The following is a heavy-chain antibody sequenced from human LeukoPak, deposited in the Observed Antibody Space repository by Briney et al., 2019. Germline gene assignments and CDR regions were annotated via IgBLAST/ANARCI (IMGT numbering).Heavy chain of an antibody. J-gene: IGHJ4*02. CDR2: IRYDGSNK. D-gene: IGHD2/OR15-2a*01. CDR1: GFTFSSYS. CDR3: AKVQLLSLYYFDY. Sequence: GGSLRLSCAASGFTFSSYSMNWVRQAPGKGLEWVAFIRYDGSNKYYADSVKGRFTISRDNSKNTLYLQMNSLRAEDTAVYYCAKVQLLSLYYFDYWGQGTLVTVSS. V-gene: IGHV3-30*02.